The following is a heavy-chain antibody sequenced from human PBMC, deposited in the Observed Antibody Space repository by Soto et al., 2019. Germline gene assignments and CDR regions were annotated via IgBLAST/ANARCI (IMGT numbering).Heavy chain of an antibody. V-gene: IGHV3-48*02. CDR3: ARSHDFWSGYYDYYGMDV. CDR2: ISSSSSTI. D-gene: IGHD3-3*01. J-gene: IGHJ6*02. Sequence: LRLSCAASGFTFSSYSMNWVRQAPGKGLEWVSYISSSSSTIYYADSVKGRFTISRDNAKNSLYLQMNSLRDEDTAVYYCARSHDFWSGYYDYYGMDVWGQGTTVTVSS. CDR1: GFTFSSYS.